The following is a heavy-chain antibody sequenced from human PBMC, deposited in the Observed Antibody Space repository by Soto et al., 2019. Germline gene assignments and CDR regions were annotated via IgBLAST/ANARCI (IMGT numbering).Heavy chain of an antibody. V-gene: IGHV4-30-2*01. J-gene: IGHJ3*02. CDR2: IYHSGST. CDR1: GGSISSGGYS. D-gene: IGHD3-22*01. Sequence: QLQLQESGSGLVKPSQTLSLTCAVSGGSISSGGYSWSWIRQPPGKGLEWIGYIYHSGSTYYNPSLKSRVTISVDRSKNQFSLKLSSVTATDTAVYYCARDRSSSGYYHDAFDIWGQGTMVTVSS. CDR3: ARDRSSSGYYHDAFDI.